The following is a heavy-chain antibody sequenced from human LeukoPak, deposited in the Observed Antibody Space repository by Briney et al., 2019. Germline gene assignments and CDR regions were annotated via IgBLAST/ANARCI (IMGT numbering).Heavy chain of an antibody. CDR1: GFTFSSYA. J-gene: IGHJ4*02. D-gene: IGHD5-12*01. V-gene: IGHV3-30*04. Sequence: GGSLRLSCAASGFTFSSYAMHWVRLAPGKGLEWVAVISYDGSNKYYADSVKGRFTISRDNSKNTLYLQMNSLRAEDTAVYYCARPYGGYVDYYFDYWGQGTLVTVSS. CDR3: ARPYGGYVDYYFDY. CDR2: ISYDGSNK.